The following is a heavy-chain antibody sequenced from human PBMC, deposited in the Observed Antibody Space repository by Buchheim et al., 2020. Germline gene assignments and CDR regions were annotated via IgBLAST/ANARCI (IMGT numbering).Heavy chain of an antibody. J-gene: IGHJ4*02. CDR1: GYTFTSYA. Sequence: QVQLVQSGAEVKKPGASVKVSCKASGYTFTSYAMHWVRQAPGQRLEWMGWINAGNGNTKYSQKFQGRVTITRDTSASTAYMGLSSLRSEDTAVYYCARDRGDIVLMVYAPHYFDYWGQGTL. D-gene: IGHD2-8*01. CDR2: INAGNGNT. CDR3: ARDRGDIVLMVYAPHYFDY. V-gene: IGHV1-3*01.